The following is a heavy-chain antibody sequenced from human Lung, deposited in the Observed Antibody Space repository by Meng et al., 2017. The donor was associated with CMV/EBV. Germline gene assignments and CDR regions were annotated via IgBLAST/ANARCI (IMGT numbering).Heavy chain of an antibody. Sequence: GGSXRLFCAASGFTFSNAWMSWVRQAPGKGLEWVGRVKSKTDGGTTDYAAPVKGRFTISRDDSKSTLYLQMNSLKTEDTAVYYCTTDSGYGYVWGSYQLLGYXGQGXLVTVSS. CDR2: VKSKTDGGTT. V-gene: IGHV3-15*01. D-gene: IGHD3-16*01. J-gene: IGHJ4*02. CDR3: TTDSGYGYVWGSYQLLGY. CDR1: GFTFSNAW.